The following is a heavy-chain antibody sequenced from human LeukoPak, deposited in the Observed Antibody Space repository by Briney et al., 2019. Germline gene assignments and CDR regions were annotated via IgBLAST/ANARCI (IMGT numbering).Heavy chain of an antibody. CDR2: ISGSGGIT. CDR3: AKGVLAVRLES. Sequence: RAGGSLRLSCAASGFTFNSYAMSWVRQAPGKALEWVSAISGSGGITYYADSVKGRFTISRDNSKNTLSLQVNSLRAEDTAVYYCAKGVLAVRLESWGQGTLVTVSS. J-gene: IGHJ4*02. CDR1: GFTFNSYA. D-gene: IGHD1-1*01. V-gene: IGHV3-23*01.